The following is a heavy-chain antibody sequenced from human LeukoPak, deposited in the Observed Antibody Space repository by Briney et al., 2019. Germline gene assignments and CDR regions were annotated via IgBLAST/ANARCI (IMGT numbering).Heavy chain of an antibody. V-gene: IGHV3-21*01. CDR1: GFTFSSYN. CDR3: ARVWGYGGYS. Sequence: GGSLRLSCAASGFTFSSYNMHWVRQAPGKGLEWVSSISSSSSYTYYADSVKGRFTISRDNAKNSLYLQMNSLRAEDTAVYYCARVWGYGGYSWGQGTLVTVSS. D-gene: IGHD5-12*01. J-gene: IGHJ4*02. CDR2: ISSSSSYT.